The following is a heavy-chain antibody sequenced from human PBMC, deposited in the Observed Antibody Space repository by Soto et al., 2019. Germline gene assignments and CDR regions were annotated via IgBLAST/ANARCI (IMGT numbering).Heavy chain of an antibody. CDR1: RFTFSSYW. D-gene: IGHD3-10*01. J-gene: IGHJ6*02. Sequence: EVHLVESGGGLVQPGGSLRLSCAASRFTFSSYWTSWVRQAPGKGLEWVANIKQDGSEKYYVDSVKGRFTISRDNAKNSLYLQMNSLRAEDTAVYYCARSYYGSESSYGMDVWGQGTTVTVSS. V-gene: IGHV3-7*01. CDR2: IKQDGSEK. CDR3: ARSYYGSESSYGMDV.